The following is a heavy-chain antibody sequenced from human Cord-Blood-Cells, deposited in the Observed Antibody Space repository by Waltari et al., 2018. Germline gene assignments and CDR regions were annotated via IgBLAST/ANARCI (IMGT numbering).Heavy chain of an antibody. CDR1: GYTFTGYY. V-gene: IGHV1-2*02. J-gene: IGHJ4*02. D-gene: IGHD6-13*01. CDR3: AREGFGYSSSWSDY. Sequence: QVQLVQSGAEVKKPGASVKVSCKASGYTFTGYYMHWVRQVPGQGREWRGWITPNSGGTNDEQRLQSMVTMTRDTAIRTAYMELSRLRSDDTGVYYCAREGFGYSSSWSDYWGQGTLVTVSS. CDR2: ITPNSGGT.